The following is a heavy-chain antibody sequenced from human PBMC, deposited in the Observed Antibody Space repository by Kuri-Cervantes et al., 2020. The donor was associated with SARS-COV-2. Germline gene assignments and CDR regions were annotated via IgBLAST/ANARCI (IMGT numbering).Heavy chain of an antibody. CDR3: TRDIYYALLGYYYGMDV. D-gene: IGHD3-10*01. CDR1: GFTFSSYW. V-gene: IGHV3-74*01. J-gene: IGHJ6*02. Sequence: GGSLRLSCAASGFTFSSYWMHWVRQAPGKGLVWVSRINSDGSSTSYADSVKGRFTISRDNAKNTLYLQMNSLRAEDTAVYYCTRDIYYALLGYYYGMDVWGQGTTVTVSS. CDR2: INSDGSST.